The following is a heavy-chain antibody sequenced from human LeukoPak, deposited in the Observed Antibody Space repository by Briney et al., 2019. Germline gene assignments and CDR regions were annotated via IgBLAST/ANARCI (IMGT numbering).Heavy chain of an antibody. J-gene: IGHJ4*02. Sequence: GGSLRLSCSAAGFPFDDYGMSWVRQAPGKGLEGGAGINWNGGSKGYADFVKGRFTISRDNAKNPLYLQMNSLRAEDTALYYCARVRGKQWLLFDYWGQGTLVTVSS. CDR2: INWNGGSK. D-gene: IGHD6-19*01. CDR1: GFPFDDYG. V-gene: IGHV3-20*04. CDR3: ARVRGKQWLLFDY.